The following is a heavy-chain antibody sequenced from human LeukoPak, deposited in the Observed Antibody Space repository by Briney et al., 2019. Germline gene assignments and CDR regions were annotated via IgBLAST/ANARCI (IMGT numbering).Heavy chain of an antibody. J-gene: IGHJ4*02. CDR2: INIDGSSG. CDR3: ARAGHWGSGVDY. CDR1: GFTFRSYW. V-gene: IGHV3-74*01. Sequence: GGSLRLSCAASGFTFRSYWMHWVRQAPGKGLVWVSRINIDGSSGSYADSVEGRFTISRDNAKNTLYLQMNSLRAEDTAVYYCARAGHWGSGVDYWGQGTLVTVSS. D-gene: IGHD7-27*01.